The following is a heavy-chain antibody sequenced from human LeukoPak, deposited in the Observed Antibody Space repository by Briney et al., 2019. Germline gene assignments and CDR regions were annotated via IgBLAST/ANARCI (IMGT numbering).Heavy chain of an antibody. D-gene: IGHD1-26*01. CDR3: AKAPYSGSYLNWFDP. J-gene: IGHJ5*02. V-gene: IGHV3-7*03. CDR1: GFTFSTYW. CDR2: IKQDGSEK. Sequence: GGSLRLSCAASGFTFSTYWMNWVRQAPGKGLEWVANIKQDGSEKYYADSVKGRFAISRDNSKNTLYLQMNSLRAEDTAVYYCAKAPYSGSYLNWFDPWGQGTLVTVSS.